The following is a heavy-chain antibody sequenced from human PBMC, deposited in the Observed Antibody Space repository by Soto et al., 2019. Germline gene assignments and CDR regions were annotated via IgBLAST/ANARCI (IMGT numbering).Heavy chain of an antibody. D-gene: IGHD2-2*01. CDR1: GGSFSGYY. CDR2: INHSGST. V-gene: IGHV4-34*01. CDR3: ARALSVPAATHHYRMDV. J-gene: IGHJ6*02. Sequence: SETLSLTCAVYGGSFSGYYWSWIRQPPGKGLEWIGEINHSGSTNYNPSLKSRVTISVDTSKNQFSLKLSSVTAADTAVYYCARALSVPAATHHYRMDVWGQGTTVTVSS.